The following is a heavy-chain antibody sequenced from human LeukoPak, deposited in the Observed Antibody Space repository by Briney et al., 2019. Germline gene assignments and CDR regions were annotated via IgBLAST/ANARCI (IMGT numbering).Heavy chain of an antibody. J-gene: IGHJ4*02. CDR2: ISYDGSNK. CDR3: ARDGDRSSWRLKFDY. Sequence: GRSLRLSCAASGISFSSYAMHWVRQAPGKGLDWVAVISYDGSNKQYADSVKGRFTISRDNSNNTLYLQMNSLRAEDTAVYYCARDGDRSSWRLKFDYWGQGTLVTVSS. V-gene: IGHV3-30*04. CDR1: GISFSSYA. D-gene: IGHD6-13*01.